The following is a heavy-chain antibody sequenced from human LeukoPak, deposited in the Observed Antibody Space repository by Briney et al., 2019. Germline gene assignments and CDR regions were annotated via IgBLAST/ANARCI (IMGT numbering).Heavy chain of an antibody. CDR2: ISGRDDST. D-gene: IGHD3-9*01. CDR3: AKWGDYDVLTGYYDSDY. CDR1: GFSFSNYA. J-gene: IGHJ4*02. V-gene: IGHV3-23*01. Sequence: PGASLRLSCAASGFSFSNYATSWVRQVPGKGLEWVSAISGRDDSTYYADSVKGRFTISRDTSKNTLYLQMNSLRAEDTAVYYCAKWGDYDVLTGYYDSDYWGQGTLVTVSS.